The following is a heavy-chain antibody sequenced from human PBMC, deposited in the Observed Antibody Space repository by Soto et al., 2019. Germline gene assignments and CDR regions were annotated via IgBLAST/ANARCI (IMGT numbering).Heavy chain of an antibody. CDR1: GGAVSSGTYY. CDR2: IYYSGTT. J-gene: IGHJ4*02. V-gene: IGHV4-61*01. D-gene: IGHD3-22*01. Sequence: NPSETLSLTCTVSGGAVSSGTYYWSWIRRPPGKGLEWIGYIYYSGTTNYNPSLKSRVTISVDTSKNQFSLKLNSVTAADTAVYYCARSMYYYDSSGYSKEYYFDYWGPGTLVTVSS. CDR3: ARSMYYYDSSGYSKEYYFDY.